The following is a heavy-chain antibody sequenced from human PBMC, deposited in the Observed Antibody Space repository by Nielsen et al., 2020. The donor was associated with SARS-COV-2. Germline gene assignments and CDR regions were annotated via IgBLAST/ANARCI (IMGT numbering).Heavy chain of an antibody. D-gene: IGHD3-22*01. CDR3: ARAPITMIVVVRGWFDP. V-gene: IGHV4-31*03. CDR2: IYYSGST. CDR1: GGSISSGGYY. Sequence: SETLSLTCTVSGGSISSGGYYWSWIRQHPGKGLEWIGYIYYSGSTYYNPSLKSRVTISVGTSKNQFSLKLSSVTAADTAVYYCARAPITMIVVVRGWFDPWGQGTLVTVSS. J-gene: IGHJ5*02.